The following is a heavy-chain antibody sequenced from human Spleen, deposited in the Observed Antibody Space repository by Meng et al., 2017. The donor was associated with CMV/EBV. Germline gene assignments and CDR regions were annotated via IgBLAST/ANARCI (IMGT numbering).Heavy chain of an antibody. CDR2: ISSISGDTT. D-gene: IGHD3-10*01. J-gene: IGHJ6*02. CDR3: VRDLPFAWFQEDGLDV. V-gene: IGHV3-11*04. Sequence: GESLKISCAASGFTFSHYYMNWIRQAPGKGLEWVAYISSISGDTTYYADSVKGRFTISRDNDMNSLFLQMSSLRAEDRGVYYCVRDLPFAWFQEDGLDVWGQGTTVTVSS. CDR1: GFTFSHYY.